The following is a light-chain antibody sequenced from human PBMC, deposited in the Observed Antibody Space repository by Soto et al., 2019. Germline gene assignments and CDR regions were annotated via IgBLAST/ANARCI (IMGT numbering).Light chain of an antibody. CDR3: QQCDNLPL. Sequence: DVHMTQSPSSLSASVGYIFTITCQASQDISNYLNWYQQKPGKAPKLLIYDASNLETGVPSRLSGSGSGTDFTFTISSLTPEDIATYYCQQCDNLPLFGGGTKVDIK. CDR1: QDISNY. V-gene: IGKV1-33*01. CDR2: DAS. J-gene: IGKJ4*01.